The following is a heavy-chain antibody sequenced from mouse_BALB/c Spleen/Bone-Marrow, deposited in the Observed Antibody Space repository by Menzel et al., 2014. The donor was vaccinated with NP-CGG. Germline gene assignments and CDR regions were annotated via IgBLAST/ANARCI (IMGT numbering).Heavy chain of an antibody. Sequence: ESGAELVKPGAPVKLSCKASGYTFTSYWMNWVKQGPGRGLEWIGRIDPSDSETHYNQKFKDKATLTVDKSSSTAYIQLSSLTSEDSAVYYCARSHGYYPYWYFDVWGAGTTVTVSS. J-gene: IGHJ1*01. CDR3: ARSHGYYPYWYFDV. CDR1: GYTFTSYW. V-gene: IGHV1-69*02. D-gene: IGHD2-3*01. CDR2: IDPSDSET.